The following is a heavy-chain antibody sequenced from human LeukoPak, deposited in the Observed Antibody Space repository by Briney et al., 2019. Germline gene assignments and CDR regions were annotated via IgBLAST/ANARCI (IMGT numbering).Heavy chain of an antibody. CDR3: ARHVRYYDILTGYYHDAFDI. J-gene: IGHJ3*02. Sequence: SETLSLTCTVSGGSISSYYWSWIRQPPGKGLEWIGYIYYSGSTYYNPSLKSRVTISVDTSKNQFSLKLSSVTAADTAVYYCARHVRYYDILTGYYHDAFDIWGQGTMVTVSS. V-gene: IGHV4-59*08. CDR1: GGSISSYY. CDR2: IYYSGST. D-gene: IGHD3-9*01.